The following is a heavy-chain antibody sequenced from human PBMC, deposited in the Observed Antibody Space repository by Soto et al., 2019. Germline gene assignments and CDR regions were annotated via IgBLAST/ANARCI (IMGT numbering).Heavy chain of an antibody. CDR2: IYYSGST. D-gene: IGHD2-15*01. CDR3: ARALLGYCSGGTSCYPALDV. J-gene: IGHJ6*02. Sequence: QVQLQESGPGLVKPSQTLSLTCTVSGGSISSGDYYWSWIRQPPGKGLEWIVYIYYSGSTYYNPSLKSRVTISVDTSKNQFSLKLSSVTAADTAVYYCARALLGYCSGGTSCYPALDVWGQGTTVPVSS. CDR1: GGSISSGDYY. V-gene: IGHV4-30-4*01.